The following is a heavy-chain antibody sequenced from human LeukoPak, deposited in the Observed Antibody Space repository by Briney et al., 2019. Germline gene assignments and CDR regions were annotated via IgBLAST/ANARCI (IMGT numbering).Heavy chain of an antibody. CDR2: IYSGGNT. Sequence: GGSLRLSCAASGFTVSSNYMNWVRQAPGKGLDWVSIIYSGGNTDYADSVKGRFTISRDNSKNTLYLQMNSLRAEVTAVYYCVRDPDGSGQLPLDHWGQGTLVTVSS. J-gene: IGHJ4*02. CDR1: GFTVSSNY. D-gene: IGHD3-10*01. V-gene: IGHV3-53*01. CDR3: VRDPDGSGQLPLDH.